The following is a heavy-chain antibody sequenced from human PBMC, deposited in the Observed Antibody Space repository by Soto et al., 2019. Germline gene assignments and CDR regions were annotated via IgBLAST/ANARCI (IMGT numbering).Heavy chain of an antibody. CDR2: INHSGST. CDR3: AINADV. V-gene: IGHV4-34*01. J-gene: IGHJ6*02. Sequence: SETLSLTCAVYGGSFSGYYWTWIRQPPGTGLEWIGEINHSGSTNYNPSLKSRVTISVDTSKNQFSLKLTSVIAADSAVYYCAINADVWGQGTTVTVSS. CDR1: GGSFSGYY.